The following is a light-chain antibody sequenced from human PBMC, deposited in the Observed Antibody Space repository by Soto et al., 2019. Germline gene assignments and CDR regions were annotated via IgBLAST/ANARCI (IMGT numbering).Light chain of an antibody. Sequence: DIQLTQSPSFLSASGGDRVTITCRASQGISSYLAWYQQKPGKAPKLLIYAASTLQSGVPSRFSGSGSGTESTLTISILQPEDFATYYCQQLHSYPSFGQGTLLEIK. V-gene: IGKV1-9*01. CDR2: AAS. J-gene: IGKJ5*01. CDR3: QQLHSYPS. CDR1: QGISSY.